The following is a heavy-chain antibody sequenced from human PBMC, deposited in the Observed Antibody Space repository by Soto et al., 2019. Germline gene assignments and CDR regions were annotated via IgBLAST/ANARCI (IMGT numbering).Heavy chain of an antibody. D-gene: IGHD2-2*01. J-gene: IGHJ5*02. CDR1: GFTFSSYA. CDR3: AKDPRVWARSSTGWFDP. CDR2: ISGSGGST. Sequence: GGSLRLSCAASGFTFSSYAMSWVRQAPGKGLEWVSAISGSGGSTYYADSVKGRFTISRDNSKNTLYLQMNSLRAEDTAVYYCAKDPRVWARSSTGWFDPWGQGTLVTVSS. V-gene: IGHV3-23*01.